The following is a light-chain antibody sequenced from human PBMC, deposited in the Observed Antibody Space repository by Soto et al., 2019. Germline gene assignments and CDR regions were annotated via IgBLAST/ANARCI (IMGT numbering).Light chain of an antibody. V-gene: IGKV1-33*01. CDR1: QDIATY. J-gene: IGKJ1*01. CDR3: QQYDNLPPTWT. CDR2: DAS. Sequence: NQMTQYPYSPSGSXXNRVTITCQASQDIATYLNWYQQKPGKAPNLLIYDASNLETGVPSRFSGGGSGTHFTFTISNLQPEDIATFYCQQYDNLPPTWTVGQGTKLEIK.